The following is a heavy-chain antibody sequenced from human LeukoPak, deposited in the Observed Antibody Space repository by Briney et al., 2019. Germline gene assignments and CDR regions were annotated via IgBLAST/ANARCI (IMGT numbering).Heavy chain of an antibody. CDR3: ARDQDSSSWYYFPPPNWFDP. Sequence: SETLSLTCTVSGYSISSGYYWSWIRQPPGKGLEWIGSIYHSGSTYYNPSLKSRVTISVDTSKNQFSLKLSSVTAADTAVYYCARDQDSSSWYYFPPPNWFDPWGQGTLVTVSS. V-gene: IGHV4-38-2*02. J-gene: IGHJ5*02. D-gene: IGHD6-13*01. CDR1: GYSISSGYY. CDR2: IYHSGST.